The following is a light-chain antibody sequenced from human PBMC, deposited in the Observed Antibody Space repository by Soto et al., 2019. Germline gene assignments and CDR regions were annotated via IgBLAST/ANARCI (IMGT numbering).Light chain of an antibody. J-gene: IGLJ1*01. V-gene: IGLV2-11*01. CDR1: SSDVGGYKS. CDR2: DVS. CDR3: CSYVGSYSYV. Sequence: QSALTQPRSVSGSPGQSVTVSCIGTSSDVGGYKSVSWYQQYPGKAPKLMIYDVSERPSGVPNRFSGSKSGNTASLTIYGLQAESEADYYCCSYVGSYSYVFGTGTKVTVL.